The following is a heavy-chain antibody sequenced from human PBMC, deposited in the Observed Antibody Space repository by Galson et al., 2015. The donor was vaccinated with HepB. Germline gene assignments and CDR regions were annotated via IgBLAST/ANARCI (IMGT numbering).Heavy chain of an antibody. D-gene: IGHD6-6*01. V-gene: IGHV1-2*06. CDR3: ARETGGSSSYYFDF. CDR1: GYTFTAYF. CDR2: LNPNSAGT. J-gene: IGHJ4*02. Sequence: SVKVSCKASGYTFTAYFIHWVRQAPGQGLEWMGRLNPNSAGTNYAQNFQGRVTFTSDTSISTAYMELTSLKYDDTAVYYCARETGGSSSYYFDFWGQGTLLTVSS.